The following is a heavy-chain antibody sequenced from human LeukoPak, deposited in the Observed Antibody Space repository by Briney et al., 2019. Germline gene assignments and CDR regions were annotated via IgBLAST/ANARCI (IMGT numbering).Heavy chain of an antibody. CDR1: GYTFTSYG. CDR3: ARTLPSYYYGSGSYYSSYYYYGMDV. CDR2: ISAYNGNT. J-gene: IGHJ6*02. V-gene: IGHV1-18*01. Sequence: ASVNVSCKASGYTFTSYGISWVRQAPGQRLERMGWISAYNGNTNYAQKLQGRVTMTTDTSTSTAYMELRSLRSDDTAVYYCARTLPSYYYGSGSYYSSYYYYGMDVWGQGTTVTVSS. D-gene: IGHD3-10*01.